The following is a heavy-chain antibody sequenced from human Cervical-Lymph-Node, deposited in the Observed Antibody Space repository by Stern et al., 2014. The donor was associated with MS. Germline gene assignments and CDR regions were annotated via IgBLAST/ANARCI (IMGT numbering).Heavy chain of an antibody. CDR2: ILGSCTTI. J-gene: IGHJ6*02. D-gene: IGHD3-3*01. Sequence: QMQLVQSGGGVVKPGGSLRLSCAASEFTFSDYSLSWIRQAPGKGLEWVSYILGSCTTIYYASSVKGRFTISRDTAKNSLYLQMNSLRAEDTAVYYCARFYDFWSGGMDVWGQGTAVTVSS. CDR3: ARFYDFWSGGMDV. V-gene: IGHV3-11*01. CDR1: EFTFSDYS.